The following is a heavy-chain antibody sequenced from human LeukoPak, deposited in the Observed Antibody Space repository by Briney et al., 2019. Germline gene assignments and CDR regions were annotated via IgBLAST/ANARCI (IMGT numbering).Heavy chain of an antibody. CDR1: GGSISNYY. V-gene: IGHV4-59*08. Sequence: SETLSLTCSVSGGSISNYYWSWIRQPPGKGLEWIGYIYSSGYTNYKPSLKSRVTLSVDTSKNQVSLELTSVTAADTAVYYCARQPNYYYYMDVWGKGTTVTVSS. J-gene: IGHJ6*03. CDR3: ARQPNYYYYMDV. CDR2: IYSSGYT.